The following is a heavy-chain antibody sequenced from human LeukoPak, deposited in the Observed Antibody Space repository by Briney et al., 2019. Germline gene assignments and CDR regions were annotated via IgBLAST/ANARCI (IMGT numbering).Heavy chain of an antibody. D-gene: IGHD1-26*01. J-gene: IGHJ4*02. CDR1: GFTFSAYA. Sequence: GGSLRLSCAASGFTFSAYAMHWVRQAPGKGLEWVAVISYDGSTKYYADSVMGRFTISRDSSKSTLYLQMNSLRTEDTAVYYCARDQIVGAPDYFDYWGRGTQASVSS. CDR3: ARDQIVGAPDYFDY. CDR2: ISYDGSTK. V-gene: IGHV3-30*01.